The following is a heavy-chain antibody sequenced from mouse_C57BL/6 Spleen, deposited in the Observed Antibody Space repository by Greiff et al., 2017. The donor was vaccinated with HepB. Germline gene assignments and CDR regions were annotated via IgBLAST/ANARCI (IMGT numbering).Heavy chain of an antibody. CDR1: GFNIKDDY. CDR2: IDPENGDT. D-gene: IGHD3-2*02. CDR3: TTGQLRLGAY. Sequence: DVQLQESGAELVRPGASVKLSCTASGFNIKDDYMHWVKQRPEQGLEWIGWIDPENGDTEYASKFQGKATITADTSSNTAYLQLSSLTSEDTAVYYCTTGQLRLGAYWGQGTLVTVSA. J-gene: IGHJ3*01. V-gene: IGHV14-4*01.